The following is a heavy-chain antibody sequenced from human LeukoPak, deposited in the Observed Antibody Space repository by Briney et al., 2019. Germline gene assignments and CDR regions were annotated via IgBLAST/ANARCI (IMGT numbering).Heavy chain of an antibody. CDR2: IYYSGST. CDR3: ARAVGYCSSTSCYVRKSAYYFDY. D-gene: IGHD2-2*03. V-gene: IGHV4-30-4*01. Sequence: SQTLSLTCTVSGGSISSGDYYWSWIRQPPGKGLEWIGYIYYSGSTYYNLSLKSRVTISVDTSKNQFSLKLSSVTAADTAVYYCARAVGYCSSTSCYVRKSAYYFDYWGQGTLVTVSS. CDR1: GGSISSGDYY. J-gene: IGHJ4*02.